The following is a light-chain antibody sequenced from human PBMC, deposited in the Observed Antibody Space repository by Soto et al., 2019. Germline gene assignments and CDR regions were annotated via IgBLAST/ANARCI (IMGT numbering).Light chain of an antibody. V-gene: IGLV1-40*01. CDR1: SSNIGADFD. CDR2: GNT. CDR3: QSYDRSLSGV. Sequence: QSVLTQPPSVSGAPGQRITISCTGSSSNIGADFDVYWYQQLPGAAPKLLIYGNTIRPSGVPDRFSGSKSGTSASLAITGLQAEDEADYYCQSYDRSLSGVFGTGTQLPS. J-gene: IGLJ1*01.